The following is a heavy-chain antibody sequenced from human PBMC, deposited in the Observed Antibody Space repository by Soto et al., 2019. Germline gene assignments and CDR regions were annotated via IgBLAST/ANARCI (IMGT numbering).Heavy chain of an antibody. V-gene: IGHV3-30*18. D-gene: IGHD2-15*01. Sequence: QVPLVESGGGVVQPGRSLRLSCAASGFTFSSYGMHWVRQAPGKGLEWVAVISYDGSNKYYADSVKGRFTISRDNSKSTLYLQMNSLRAEDTAVYYCPKDRARYCGGGSCYSIFDYWGQGTLVTVSS. CDR1: GFTFSSYG. J-gene: IGHJ4*02. CDR3: PKDRARYCGGGSCYSIFDY. CDR2: ISYDGSNK.